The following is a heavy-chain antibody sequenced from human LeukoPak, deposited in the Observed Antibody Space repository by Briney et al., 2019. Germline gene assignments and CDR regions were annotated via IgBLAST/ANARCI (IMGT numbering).Heavy chain of an antibody. D-gene: IGHD3-3*01. J-gene: IGHJ4*02. V-gene: IGHV3-23*01. CDR2: ILGSGGGDST. Sequence: GGSLRLSCAASGFTFSNYAMSWVRQAPGKGLEWVSTILGSGGGDSTYYADSVQGRSTISRDNSKSTLYLQMNSLRAEDTAVYYCAKEEWLGKMNYFDCWGQGTLVTVSS. CDR3: AKEEWLGKMNYFDC. CDR1: GFTFSNYA.